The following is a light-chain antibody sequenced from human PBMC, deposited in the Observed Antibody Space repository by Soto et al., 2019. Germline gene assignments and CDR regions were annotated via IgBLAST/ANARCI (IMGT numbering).Light chain of an antibody. CDR1: SSDVGGSNY. V-gene: IGLV2-14*03. Sequence: QSALTQPASVSGSPGQSITISCAGTSSDVGGSNYVSWYQQHPGKAPKLMIYDVYNRPSGVSNRFSGSKSGNTASLTISGLQTEDEADYYCSSHSSSGNIEVFGAGTKLTVL. CDR3: SSHSSSGNIEV. J-gene: IGLJ2*01. CDR2: DVY.